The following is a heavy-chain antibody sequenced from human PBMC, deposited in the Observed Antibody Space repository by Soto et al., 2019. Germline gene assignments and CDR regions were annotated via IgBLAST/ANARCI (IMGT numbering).Heavy chain of an antibody. CDR2: IWYDGSNK. V-gene: IGHV3-33*01. Sequence: GGSLRLSCAASGFTFSSYGMHWVRQAPGKGLEWVAVIWYDGSNKYYADSVKGRFTISRDNSKNTLYLQMNSLRAEDTAVYYCARDALWFGELLHAPNWFDPWGQGPLVTVSS. J-gene: IGHJ5*02. CDR1: GFTFSSYG. D-gene: IGHD3-10*01. CDR3: ARDALWFGELLHAPNWFDP.